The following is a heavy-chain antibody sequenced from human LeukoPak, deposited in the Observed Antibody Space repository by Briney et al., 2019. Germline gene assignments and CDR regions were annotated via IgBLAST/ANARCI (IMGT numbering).Heavy chain of an antibody. D-gene: IGHD3-22*01. CDR2: FDPEDGET. Sequence: ASVKVSCKVSGYTLTELSMHWVRQAPGKGLEWMGGFDPEDGETIYAQKFQGRVTMTEDTSTDTAYMELSSLRSEDTAVYYCATYYYDSSGYYWAWFDPWGQGTLLTVSS. CDR3: ATYYYDSSGYYWAWFDP. J-gene: IGHJ5*02. CDR1: GYTLTELS. V-gene: IGHV1-24*01.